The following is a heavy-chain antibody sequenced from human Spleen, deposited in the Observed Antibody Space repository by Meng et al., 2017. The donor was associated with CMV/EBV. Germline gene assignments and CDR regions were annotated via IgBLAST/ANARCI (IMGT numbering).Heavy chain of an antibody. J-gene: IGHJ4*02. D-gene: IGHD3-9*01. CDR2: ISTYNGNS. Sequence: ASVKVSCKTSGYPFTAYGVGWVRQGPGQGLEWMGWISTYNGNSGYALKFQDRITLAIDASTNTASMELRSLRPDDTAVYYCARKARNFDWLGYFDSWGQGTLVTVSS. CDR1: GYPFTAYG. V-gene: IGHV1-18*01. CDR3: ARKARNFDWLGYFDS.